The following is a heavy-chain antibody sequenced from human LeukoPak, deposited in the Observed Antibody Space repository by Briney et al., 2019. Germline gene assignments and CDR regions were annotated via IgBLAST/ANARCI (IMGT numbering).Heavy chain of an antibody. CDR3: ERGRPVDC. CDR1: GFTFSTHN. V-gene: IGHV3-48*01. J-gene: IGHJ4*02. CDR2: ISSSSSTI. Sequence: PGGSLRLSCAASGFTFSTHNMNWVRQAPGKGLEWVSYISSSSSTIYYADSVKGRFTISRDNAKNSLYLQMDSLRAEDTAVYYCERGRPVDCWGQGTLVTVSS.